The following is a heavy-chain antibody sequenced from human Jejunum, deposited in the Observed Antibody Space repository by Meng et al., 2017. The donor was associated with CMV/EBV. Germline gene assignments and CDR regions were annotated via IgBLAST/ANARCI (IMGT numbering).Heavy chain of an antibody. Sequence: CSVSGGSIITTSYCWGWIRQIPGKGLEWIGNIYHSGTYYNPSLESRVTISRDTSKNHFSLKLTSVTAADTAMYYCVRGNVMVTASPDSWGQGTLVTVSS. J-gene: IGHJ5*01. CDR1: GGSIITTSYC. D-gene: IGHD2-21*02. CDR2: IYHSGT. V-gene: IGHV4-39*07. CDR3: VRGNVMVTASPDS.